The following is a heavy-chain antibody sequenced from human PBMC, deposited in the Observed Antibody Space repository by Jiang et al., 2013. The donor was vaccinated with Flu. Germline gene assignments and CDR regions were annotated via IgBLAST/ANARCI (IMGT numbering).Heavy chain of an antibody. CDR1: GGVQSVVVTG. J-gene: IGHJ4*02. CDR2: LLYGNT. Sequence: AVSGGVQSVVVTGGVGSASPQEGAGVDWGNLLYGNTNYNPSLKSRVTISVDKSKNQLSLKLRSVTAADTAIYYCARKTDSGIAPNDYWGQGTLVTVSS. D-gene: IGHD1-26*01. V-gene: IGHV4-4*02. CDR3: ARKTDSGIAPNDY.